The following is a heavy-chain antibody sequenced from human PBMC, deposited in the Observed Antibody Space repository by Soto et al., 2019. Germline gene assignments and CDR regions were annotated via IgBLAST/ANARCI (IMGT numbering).Heavy chain of an antibody. D-gene: IGHD2-15*01. CDR2: IIPIFGTA. CDR1: GGTFSSYA. V-gene: IGHV1-69*01. J-gene: IGHJ6*02. Sequence: QVQLVQSGAEVKKPGSSVKVSCKASGGTFSSYAISRVRQAPGQGLEWMGGIIPIFGTANYAQKFQGRVTITADESTSTAYMELSSLRSEDTAVYYCARSSGYCSGGSCYWDYYYGMDVWGQGTTVTVSS. CDR3: ARSSGYCSGGSCYWDYYYGMDV.